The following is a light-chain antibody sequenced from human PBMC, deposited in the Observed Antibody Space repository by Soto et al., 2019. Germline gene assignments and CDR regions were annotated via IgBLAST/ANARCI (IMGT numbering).Light chain of an antibody. CDR1: QSISSY. CDR3: QQYDNLPIT. CDR2: DAS. J-gene: IGKJ5*01. Sequence: DIQVTQSSSTLSASVGDRVTVTCRSSQSISSYLNWYQQKPGKAPKLLIYDASNLETGVPSRFSGSGSGTDFTFTISSLQPEDIATYYCQQYDNLPITCGQGTRLEIK. V-gene: IGKV1-33*01.